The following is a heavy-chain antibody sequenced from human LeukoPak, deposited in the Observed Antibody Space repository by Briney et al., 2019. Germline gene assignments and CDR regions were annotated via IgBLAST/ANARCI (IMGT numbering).Heavy chain of an antibody. V-gene: IGHV3-49*04. Sequence: GGSLRLSRTASGFTFGDYAMSWVRQAPGKGLEWVGFIRSKAYGGTTEYAASVKGRFTISRDDSKSIAYLQMNSLKTEDTAVYYCIRVYYDILTGWDYYFDYWGQGTLVTVSS. CDR3: IRVYYDILTGWDYYFDY. CDR1: GFTFGDYA. D-gene: IGHD3-9*01. CDR2: IRSKAYGGTT. J-gene: IGHJ4*02.